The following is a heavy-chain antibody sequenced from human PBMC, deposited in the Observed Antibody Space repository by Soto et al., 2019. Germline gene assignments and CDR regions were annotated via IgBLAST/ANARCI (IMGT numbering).Heavy chain of an antibody. CDR3: ASAPGGGYVDAFDI. J-gene: IGHJ3*02. CDR2: IIPILGIA. D-gene: IGHD5-12*01. V-gene: IGHV1-69*02. CDR1: GGTFISYS. Sequence: ASEKVSCKASGGTFISYSISWVRQAPGQGLERMGRIIPILGIANYAQKFQGRVTITADKSTSTAYMELSSLRSEDTAVYYCASAPGGGYVDAFDIRGQGTMVTVSS.